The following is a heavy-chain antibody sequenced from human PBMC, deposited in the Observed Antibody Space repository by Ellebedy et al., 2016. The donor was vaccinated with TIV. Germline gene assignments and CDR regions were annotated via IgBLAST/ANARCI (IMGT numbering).Heavy chain of an antibody. J-gene: IGHJ3*02. V-gene: IGHV3-74*01. Sequence: PGGSLRLSCEASGFTLSSYWMHWVRQAPGEGLVWVSRSSSDGSRTYADSVKGRFTISRDNAKISLYLQMNSLTAADTAVYYCANGAYDIWGQGTMVTVSS. CDR1: GFTLSSYW. CDR2: SSSDGSR. CDR3: ANGAYDI. D-gene: IGHD2-8*01.